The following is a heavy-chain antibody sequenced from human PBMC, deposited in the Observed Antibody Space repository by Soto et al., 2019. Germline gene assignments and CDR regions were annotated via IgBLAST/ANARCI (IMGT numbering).Heavy chain of an antibody. CDR1: GGSISSGGYY. Sequence: SETLSLTCTVSGGSISSGGYYWSWIRQHPGKGLEWIGYIYYSGSTYYNPSLKSRVTISVDTSKNQFSLKLSSVTAADTAVYYFSLPPIAYNWNDDLAFAIWVHGTTVTVSS. V-gene: IGHV4-31*03. D-gene: IGHD1-1*01. CDR2: IYYSGST. J-gene: IGHJ3*02. CDR3: SLPPIAYNWNDDLAFAI.